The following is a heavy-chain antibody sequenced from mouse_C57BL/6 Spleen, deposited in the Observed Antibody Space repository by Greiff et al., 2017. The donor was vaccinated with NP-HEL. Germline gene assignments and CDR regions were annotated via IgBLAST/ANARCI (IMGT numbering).Heavy chain of an antibody. D-gene: IGHD1-1*01. V-gene: IGHV2-5*01. CDR3: AAHYYGDAMDY. J-gene: IGHJ4*01. CDR1: GFSLTSFG. CDR2: IWRGGST. Sequence: VQLQQSGPGLVQPSQSLSITCTVSGFSLTSFGVHWVRQSPGKGLEWLGVIWRGGSTDYNAAFMSRLGIPKDNSKSQVFCKMNSLQADETAIYCWAAHYYGDAMDYWGQGTSVTVSS.